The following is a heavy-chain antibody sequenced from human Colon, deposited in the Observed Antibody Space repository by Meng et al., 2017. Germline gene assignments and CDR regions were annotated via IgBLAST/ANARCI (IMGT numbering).Heavy chain of an antibody. CDR2: IYYTGIT. CDR1: GDSISSPTYH. J-gene: IGHJ4*02. D-gene: IGHD4-23*01. V-gene: IGHV4-39*01. CDR3: ARLSDGNPGDY. Sequence: QLQLQESGPGLVKPSETLSLTCTVSGDSISSPTYHWGWIRHPPGMGLEWIGSIYYTGITYYNPSLKSRLNISLDTSKKRFSLKLSSVTAADTAVYYCARLSDGNPGDYWGQGALVTVSS.